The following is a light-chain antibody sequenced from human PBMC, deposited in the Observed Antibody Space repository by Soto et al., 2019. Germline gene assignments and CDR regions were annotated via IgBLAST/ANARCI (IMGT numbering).Light chain of an antibody. Sequence: DIQLTQSPSFLSASVGDRVTITCRASQGINDYLAWYQQKPGKAPKLLIYAASTLQSEVPSRFSGSASGTEFTLTISSLQPEDFATYYCQQFTTYPLTFGVGTKVEVK. V-gene: IGKV1-9*01. CDR2: AAS. J-gene: IGKJ4*01. CDR1: QGINDY. CDR3: QQFTTYPLT.